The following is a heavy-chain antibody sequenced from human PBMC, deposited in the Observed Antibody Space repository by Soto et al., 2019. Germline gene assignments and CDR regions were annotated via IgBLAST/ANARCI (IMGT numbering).Heavy chain of an antibody. CDR2: ISSSSSYI. J-gene: IGHJ6*02. D-gene: IGHD2-2*01. V-gene: IGHV3-21*01. Sequence: EVQLVESGGGLVKPGGSLRLSCAASGFTFSSYSMNWVRQAPGKGLEWVSSISSSSSYIYYADSVKGRLTISRDNAKNSLYLQMNSLRAEDTAVYYCARSPGGCSSTSCSYYYYYGMDVWGQGTTVTVSS. CDR3: ARSPGGCSSTSCSYYYYYGMDV. CDR1: GFTFSSYS.